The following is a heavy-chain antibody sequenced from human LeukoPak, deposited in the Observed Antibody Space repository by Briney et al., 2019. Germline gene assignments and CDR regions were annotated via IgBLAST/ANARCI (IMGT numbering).Heavy chain of an antibody. CDR3: ARDRRGHIRFVDY. D-gene: IGHD3-16*01. V-gene: IGHV3-21*01. J-gene: IGHJ4*01. CDR1: GFTFSSYS. CDR2: ISSSSSYI. Sequence: GGSLRLSCAASGFTFSSYSMNWVRQAPGKGLEWVSSISSSSSYIYYADSVKGRLTISRDNAKNSLYLQMNSLRAEDTAVYYCARDRRGHIRFVDYWGHGTLVTVSS.